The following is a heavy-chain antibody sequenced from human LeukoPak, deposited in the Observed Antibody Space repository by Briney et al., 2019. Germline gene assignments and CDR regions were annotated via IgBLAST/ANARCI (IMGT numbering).Heavy chain of an antibody. CDR1: GFIFTDYF. D-gene: IGHD5-18*01. J-gene: IGHJ4*02. CDR3: AREEPRSYTFDY. CDR2: MYLTTDTS. Sequence: GASVKVSCKASGFIFTDYFIHWVRQAPGQGLEYVGVMYLTTDTSWSAQTLRHRLTMTGDTSADTVYMELSSLTSEDTAIYYCAREEPRSYTFDYWGQGTLVAVSS. V-gene: IGHV1-46*04.